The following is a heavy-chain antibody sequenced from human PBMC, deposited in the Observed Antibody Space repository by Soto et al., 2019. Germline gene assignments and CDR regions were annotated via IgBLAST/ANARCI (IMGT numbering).Heavy chain of an antibody. CDR3: ARRTVLRFLEWFGMDV. J-gene: IGHJ6*02. CDR2: INHSGST. V-gene: IGHV4-34*01. Sequence: QVQLQQWGAGLLKPSETLSLTCAVYGGSFSGYYWSWIRQPPGKGLEWIGEINHSGSTNYNPSHKSRVTLSEDTSKNQFSLKLSSVTAADTAVYYCARRTVLRFLEWFGMDVWGQGTTVTGSS. CDR1: GGSFSGYY. D-gene: IGHD3-3*01.